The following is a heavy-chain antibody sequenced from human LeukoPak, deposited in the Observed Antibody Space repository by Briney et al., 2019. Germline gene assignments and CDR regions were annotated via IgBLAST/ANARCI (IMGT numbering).Heavy chain of an antibody. CDR2: IYWNDDK. Sequence: ESGPTLVKPTRTLTLTCTFSGLSLSTSGVGVGWIRQPPGKALEWLALIYWNDDKRYSPSLKSRLTITKDTSKNQVVLTMTNMDPVDTATYYCAHRQDFWSGYLNWFDPWGQGTLVTVSS. V-gene: IGHV2-5*01. CDR1: GLSLSTSGVG. CDR3: AHRQDFWSGYLNWFDP. J-gene: IGHJ5*02. D-gene: IGHD3-3*01.